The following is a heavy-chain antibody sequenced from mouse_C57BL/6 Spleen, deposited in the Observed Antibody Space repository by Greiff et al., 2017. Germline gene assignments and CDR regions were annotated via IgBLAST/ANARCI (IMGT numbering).Heavy chain of an antibody. D-gene: IGHD1-1*01. J-gene: IGHJ1*03. CDR3: ARSYYYGSSYPSYFDV. Sequence: QVQLQQSVAELVRPGASVKLSCTASGFNIKNTYIHWVKQRPGQGLEWIGWIYPGSGNTKYNEKFKGKATLTADTSSSTAYMQLSSLTSEDSAVYYCARSYYYGSSYPSYFDVWGTGTTVTVSS. CDR2: IYPGSGNT. V-gene: IGHV1-66*01. CDR1: GFNIKNTY.